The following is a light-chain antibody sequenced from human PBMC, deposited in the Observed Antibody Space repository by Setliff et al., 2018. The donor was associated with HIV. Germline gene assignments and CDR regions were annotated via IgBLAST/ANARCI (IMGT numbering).Light chain of an antibody. CDR2: DVD. CDR1: SSDVGRYKY. CDR3: SSYTNSNAHVL. V-gene: IGLV2-14*03. J-gene: IGLJ2*01. Sequence: LAQPASVSGFPGQSITISCTGTSSDVGRYKYVSWYQQHPGKAPKLIISDVDKRPSGVSHRFSGSKSGNTASLTISGLQTEDEADYFCSSYTNSNAHVLFGGGTQLTVL.